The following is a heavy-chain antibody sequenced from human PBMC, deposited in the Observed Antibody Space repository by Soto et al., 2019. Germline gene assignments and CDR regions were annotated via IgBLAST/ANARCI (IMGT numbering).Heavy chain of an antibody. CDR2: INSDGSST. Sequence: EVQLVESGGGLVQPGGSLRVSCAASGFTFSSYWMHWVRQAPGKGLVWVSRINSDGSSTSYADSVKGRSTISRDNAKNTLYLQMNSLRAEDTAIYYGARRGAVAGFHYWGQGTLVTVSS. V-gene: IGHV3-74*01. J-gene: IGHJ4*02. D-gene: IGHD6-19*01. CDR3: ARRGAVAGFHY. CDR1: GFTFSSYW.